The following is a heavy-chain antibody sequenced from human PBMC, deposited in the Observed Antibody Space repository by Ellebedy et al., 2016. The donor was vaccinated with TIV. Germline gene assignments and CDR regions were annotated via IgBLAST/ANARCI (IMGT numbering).Heavy chain of an antibody. CDR1: GFTFSDYY. D-gene: IGHD3-10*01. V-gene: IGHV3-11*04. J-gene: IGHJ6*02. Sequence: GESLKLSCAASGFTFSDYYMNWIRQAPGKGPEWISYISGTGVTIYYADSFKGRFTISRDNAENSLYLPMHGLRAEDKDVYYCARGGQDYYFHYGMDVWGQGTTVTVSS. CDR3: ARGGQDYYFHYGMDV. CDR2: ISGTGVTI.